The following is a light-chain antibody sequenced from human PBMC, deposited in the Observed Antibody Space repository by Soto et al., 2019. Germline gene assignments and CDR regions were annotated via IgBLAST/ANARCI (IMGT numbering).Light chain of an antibody. Sequence: EIVLMQSPGTLSLSPGERATLSCRASQSVSSHLAWFQQRPGQAPRLLIYDASNRATGIPARFSGRGSGTDFTLTISSLEPEDFAVYYCQQRSSAITFGQGTRLEIK. CDR2: DAS. V-gene: IGKV3-11*01. J-gene: IGKJ5*01. CDR3: QQRSSAIT. CDR1: QSVSSH.